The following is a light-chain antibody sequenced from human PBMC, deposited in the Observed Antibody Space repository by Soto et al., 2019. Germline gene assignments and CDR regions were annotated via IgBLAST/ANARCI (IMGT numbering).Light chain of an antibody. J-gene: IGLJ2*01. CDR1: SGTIVTNY. Sequence: NFMLAQPHSVSESPGKTVTISCTGSSGTIVTNYVQWYQQRPGSAPTTVIYEDTQRPSGVPDRFSGSIDRSSNSASLTISGLKTEDEADYFCQSSDSSNHVIFGGGTKLTVL. V-gene: IGLV6-57*02. CDR2: EDT. CDR3: QSSDSSNHVI.